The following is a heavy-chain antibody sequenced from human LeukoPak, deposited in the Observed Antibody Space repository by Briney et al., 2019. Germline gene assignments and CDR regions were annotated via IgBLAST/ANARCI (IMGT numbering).Heavy chain of an antibody. Sequence: SETLSLTCAVYGVSFSGYYWGWIRQPPGKGLEWLGEINHSGDTKYNPSRKSRVSMSVDVSKDQFSLKLTSLTAADTAVYYCARGSRNYNNYEGADYWGQGTLVTVSS. CDR3: ARGSRNYNNYEGADY. V-gene: IGHV4-34*01. J-gene: IGHJ4*02. D-gene: IGHD4-11*01. CDR1: GVSFSGYY. CDR2: INHSGDT.